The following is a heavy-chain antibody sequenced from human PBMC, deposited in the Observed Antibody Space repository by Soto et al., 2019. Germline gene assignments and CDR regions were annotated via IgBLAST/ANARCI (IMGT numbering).Heavy chain of an antibody. J-gene: IGHJ5*02. CDR3: ARSGSYYPPGNWFDP. CDR1: GGSISSSNW. CDR2: IYHSGST. V-gene: IGHV4-4*02. Sequence: SETLSLTCAVSGGSISSSNWWSWVRQPPGKGLEWIGEIYHSGSTNYNPSLKSRVTISVDKSKNQFSLKLSSVTAADTAVYYWARSGSYYPPGNWFDPWGQGTLVTVSS. D-gene: IGHD3-10*01.